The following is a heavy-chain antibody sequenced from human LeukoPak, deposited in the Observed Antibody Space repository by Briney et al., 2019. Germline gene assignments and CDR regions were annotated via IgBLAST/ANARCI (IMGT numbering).Heavy chain of an antibody. CDR2: IASKTYGGTA. J-gene: IGHJ4*02. CDR1: GFTFGDYA. V-gene: IGHV3-49*04. Sequence: GRSLRLSCTASGFTFGDYAMTWARQAPGKGLEWVGFIASKTYGGTAEYAASVKGRFTISRDDSKSIAYLQMNSLKTEDTAVYFCSRDQTPYYWGQGTLVTVSS. CDR3: SRDQTPYY.